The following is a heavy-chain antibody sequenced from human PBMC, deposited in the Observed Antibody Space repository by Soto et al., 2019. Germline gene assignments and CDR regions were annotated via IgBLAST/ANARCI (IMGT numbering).Heavy chain of an antibody. J-gene: IGHJ6*02. CDR3: ARSQGSSTSLEIYYYYYYGMDV. D-gene: IGHD2-2*01. Sequence: QVQLVQSGAEVKKPGSSVKVXXKASXXXFSSYAISWVRQAPGQGLEWMGGIIPISGTANYAQKFQGRVTITADESTSTAYMELSSLRSEDTAVYYCARSQGSSTSLEIYYYYYYGMDVWGQGTTVTVSS. CDR1: XXXFSSYA. CDR2: IIPISGTA. V-gene: IGHV1-69*01.